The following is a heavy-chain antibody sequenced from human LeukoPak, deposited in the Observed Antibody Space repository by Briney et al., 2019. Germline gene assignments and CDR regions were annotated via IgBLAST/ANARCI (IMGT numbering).Heavy chain of an antibody. Sequence: GGSLRLSCAASGFSFRSYSMNWVRQAPGKGLEWVAVISYDARVTYNADSVKGRFTISRDNSKNTLYLQMNSLRVEDTALYYCARDRVVATWGVTGTKDYWGQGTLVTVSS. V-gene: IGHV3-30*03. CDR3: ARDRVVATWGVTGTKDY. J-gene: IGHJ4*02. CDR1: GFSFRSYS. CDR2: ISYDARVT. D-gene: IGHD5-12*01.